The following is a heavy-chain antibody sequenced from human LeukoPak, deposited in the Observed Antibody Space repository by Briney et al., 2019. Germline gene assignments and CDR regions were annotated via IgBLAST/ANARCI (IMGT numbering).Heavy chain of an antibody. D-gene: IGHD3-22*01. Sequence: ASVKVSCKASGYTFTSYYMHWVRQAPGQGLEWMGIINPSGGSTSYAQKFQGRATMTGDTSTSTVYMELSSLRSEDTAVYYCARARLPTKYYYDSSGYYSFDYWGQGTLVTVSS. CDR2: INPSGGST. J-gene: IGHJ4*02. V-gene: IGHV1-46*01. CDR1: GYTFTSYY. CDR3: ARARLPTKYYYDSSGYYSFDY.